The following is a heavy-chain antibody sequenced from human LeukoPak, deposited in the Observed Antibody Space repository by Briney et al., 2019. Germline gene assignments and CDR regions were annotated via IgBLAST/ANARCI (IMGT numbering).Heavy chain of an antibody. Sequence: SETLSLTCTVAGVSISSSNSYWGWIRQPPGKGMEWIGSIYYSGNTYYNASLKSQVSISIDTSKNQFSLRLTSVTAADTAVYYCARQTGSGLFILPGGQGTLVTVSS. D-gene: IGHD3/OR15-3a*01. V-gene: IGHV4-39*01. CDR1: GVSISSSNSY. CDR2: IYYSGNT. CDR3: ARQTGSGLFILP. J-gene: IGHJ4*02.